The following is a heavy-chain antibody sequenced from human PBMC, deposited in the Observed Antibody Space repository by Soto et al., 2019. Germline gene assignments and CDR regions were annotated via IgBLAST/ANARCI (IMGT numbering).Heavy chain of an antibody. J-gene: IGHJ4*02. CDR2: ISYDGSNK. D-gene: IGHD3-3*01. CDR3: ARDSRDFWSGYRPGHFDY. V-gene: IGHV3-30-3*01. Sequence: PGGSLRLSCAASGFTFSSYAMHWVRQAPGKXLEWVAVISYDGSNKYYADSVKGRFTISRDNSKNTLYLQMNSLRAEDTAVYYCARDSRDFWSGYRPGHFDYWGQGTLVTVSS. CDR1: GFTFSSYA.